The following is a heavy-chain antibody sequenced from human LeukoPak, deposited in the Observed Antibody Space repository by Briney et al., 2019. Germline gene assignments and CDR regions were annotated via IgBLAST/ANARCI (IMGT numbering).Heavy chain of an antibody. D-gene: IGHD4-23*01. J-gene: IGHJ4*02. V-gene: IGHV3-53*01. CDR2: ITSGGNT. CDR3: VKTPRELVTIDY. CDR1: GFTVSSNY. Sequence: GGSLRLSCAASGFTVSSNYMNWVRQAPGKGLEWVSVITSGGNTYYADSVKGRFTTSRDNSKNTLYVQMNSLRAEDTAVYYCVKTPRELVTIDYWGQGTLVTVSS.